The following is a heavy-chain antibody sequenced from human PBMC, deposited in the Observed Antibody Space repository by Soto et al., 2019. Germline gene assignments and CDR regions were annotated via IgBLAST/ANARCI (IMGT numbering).Heavy chain of an antibody. V-gene: IGHV3-33*01. D-gene: IGHD6-19*01. CDR2: IWYDGSNK. J-gene: IGHJ4*02. CDR1: GFTFSSYG. Sequence: PGGSLRLSCAASGFTFSSYGMHWVRQAPGKGLEWVAVIWYDGSNKYYADSVKGRFTISRDNSKNTLYLQMNSLRAEDTAVYYCARVPGLAVAGLDYFDYWGQGTLVTVSS. CDR3: ARVPGLAVAGLDYFDY.